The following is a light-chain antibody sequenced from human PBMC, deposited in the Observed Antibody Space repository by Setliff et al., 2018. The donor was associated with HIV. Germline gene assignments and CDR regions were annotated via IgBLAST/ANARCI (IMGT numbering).Light chain of an antibody. CDR2: EVK. Sequence: QSALTQPASVSGSPGQSIAISCGGTSSDVGAYDYVSWFQRHPGKAPKLMIYEVKKRPSGVSNRFSGSKSGNTASLTISALQDEDEADYYCLSYTTIRTVVFGTGTKVTVL. J-gene: IGLJ1*01. CDR1: SSDVGAYDY. V-gene: IGLV2-14*01. CDR3: LSYTTIRTVV.